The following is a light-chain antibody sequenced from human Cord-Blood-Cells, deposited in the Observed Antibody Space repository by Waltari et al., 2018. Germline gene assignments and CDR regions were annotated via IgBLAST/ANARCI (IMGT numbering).Light chain of an antibody. Sequence: DIQMTQSPSTRSESLGDRFPIPCRASQSISSWLAWYQQKPGKAPKLLIYDASSLESGVPSRFSGSGSGTEFTLTISSLQPDDFATYYCQQYNSYSPYTFGQGTKLEIK. CDR2: DAS. J-gene: IGKJ2*01. CDR3: QQYNSYSPYT. V-gene: IGKV1-5*01. CDR1: QSISSW.